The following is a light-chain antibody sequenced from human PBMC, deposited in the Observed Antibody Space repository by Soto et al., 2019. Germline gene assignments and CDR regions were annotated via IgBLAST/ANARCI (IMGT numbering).Light chain of an antibody. CDR1: QSVSSY. Sequence: EIVLTQSPATLSLSPGERATLSCRASQSVSSYLAWYQQKPGQAPSLLIYDASNRATGIPARFSGSVSRKDFTRTISRLEPEEFAGYYCQQRSNWPHTWTFGQGTKVDTK. CDR3: QQRSNWPHTWT. J-gene: IGKJ1*01. V-gene: IGKV3-11*01. CDR2: DAS.